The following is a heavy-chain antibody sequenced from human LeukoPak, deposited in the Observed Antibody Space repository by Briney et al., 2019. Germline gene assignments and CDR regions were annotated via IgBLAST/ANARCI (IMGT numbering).Heavy chain of an antibody. V-gene: IGHV3-48*01. CDR3: ARVGDDYGDYPIDY. D-gene: IGHD4-17*01. CDR2: ISSSSTNI. CDR1: GFTFSSYT. Sequence: PGGSLRLSCAASGFTFSSYTMNWVRQAPGKGLEWVSYISSSSTNIYYADSVKGRFTISRDNAKNSLYLQMNSLRAEDTAVYYCARVGDDYGDYPIDYWGQGTLVTASS. J-gene: IGHJ4*02.